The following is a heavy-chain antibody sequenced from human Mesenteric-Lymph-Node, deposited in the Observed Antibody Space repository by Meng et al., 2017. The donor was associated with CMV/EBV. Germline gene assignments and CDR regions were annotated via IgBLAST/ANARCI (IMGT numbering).Heavy chain of an antibody. CDR3: AKGNSEWPTTGNCFHI. D-gene: IGHD3-3*01. Sequence: GFTFSTYAMSWVRQAPGKGLEWVSGISGSDGGTTYADSLKGRFTISRDNSKTTVYLQMNSLRVEDTAVYYCAKGNSEWPTTGNCFHIWGQGTMVTVSS. CDR1: GFTFSTYA. CDR2: ISGSDGGT. J-gene: IGHJ3*02. V-gene: IGHV3-23*01.